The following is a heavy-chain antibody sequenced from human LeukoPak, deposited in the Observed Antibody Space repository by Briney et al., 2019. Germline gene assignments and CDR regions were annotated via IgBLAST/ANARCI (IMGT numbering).Heavy chain of an antibody. CDR1: GYTFTGYY. CDR2: INPNSGGT. Sequence: ASVKVSCKASGYTFTGYYMHWVRQAPGQGLEWMGWINPNSGGTNYAQKFQGRVTMTRDTSISTAYMELSRLRSDDTAVYYCARPPAGVVVPAAADYWGQGTLVTVSS. J-gene: IGHJ4*02. V-gene: IGHV1-2*02. D-gene: IGHD2-2*01. CDR3: ARPPAGVVVPAAADY.